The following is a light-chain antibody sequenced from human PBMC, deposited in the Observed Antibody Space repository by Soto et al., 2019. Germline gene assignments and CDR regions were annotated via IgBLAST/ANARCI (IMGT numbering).Light chain of an antibody. CDR3: QSYDSSLSALHV. J-gene: IGLJ1*01. CDR2: DNN. V-gene: IGLV1-40*01. Sequence: QSVLTQPPSVSGAPGQRVTISCTGSSSNIGAGYEVHWYQQFPGTAPKLLIYDNNNRPSGVPDRFSASKSGTSASLAITGLQAEDEADYYCQSYDSSLSALHVFGTGTKATVL. CDR1: SSNIGAGYE.